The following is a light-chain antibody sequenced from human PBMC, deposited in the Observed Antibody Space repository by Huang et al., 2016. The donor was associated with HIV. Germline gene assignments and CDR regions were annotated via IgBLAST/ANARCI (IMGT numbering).Light chain of an antibody. CDR1: QSISSW. Sequence: DIQMTQSLSTLSASVGDRVTITCRASQSISSWLAWYQQKPGKAPKLLIYSESSLESGVPSRFRGSGSGTEFTLTISSLQTDDVATYDCQQYNSYSTFGGGTKVEIK. V-gene: IGKV1-5*03. CDR2: SES. CDR3: QQYNSYST. J-gene: IGKJ4*01.